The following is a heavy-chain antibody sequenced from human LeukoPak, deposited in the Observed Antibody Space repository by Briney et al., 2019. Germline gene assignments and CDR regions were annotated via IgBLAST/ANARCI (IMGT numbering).Heavy chain of an antibody. CDR2: IYYSGST. J-gene: IGHJ5*02. Sequence: SETLSLTCTVSGGSISTGGYYWSWIRQHPGKGLEWIACIYYSGSTYYNPSLKSRITISVDTSKNQFSLKLSSVTAADTAVYYCAEDGRINWYYIWGQGTLVTVSS. CDR1: GGSISTGGYY. V-gene: IGHV4-31*03. CDR3: AEDGRINWYYI.